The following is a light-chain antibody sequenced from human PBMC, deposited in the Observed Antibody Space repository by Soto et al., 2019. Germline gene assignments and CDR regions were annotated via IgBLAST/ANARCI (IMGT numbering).Light chain of an antibody. CDR2: DAS. CDR3: HQYDSWT. Sequence: EIVMTQSPATLSVSPGERATLSCRASQRVSSNLAWYQQKRGQAPRLLIYDASSRATGIPDRFSGSGSGTDFTLTISGLEPEDFAVYYCHQYDSWTFGQGTKVDIK. J-gene: IGKJ1*01. V-gene: IGKV3D-15*01. CDR1: QRVSSN.